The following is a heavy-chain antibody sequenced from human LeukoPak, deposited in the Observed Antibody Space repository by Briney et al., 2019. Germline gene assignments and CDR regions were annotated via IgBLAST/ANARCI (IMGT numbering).Heavy chain of an antibody. J-gene: IGHJ4*02. CDR2: ISYDGSNK. CDR3: ARGGTMVREPFSY. Sequence: GRSLRLSCAASGFTFSSYAMHWVRQAPGKGLEWVAVISYDGSNKYYADSVKGRFTISRDNSKNTLYLQMNSLRAEDTAVYYCARGGTMVREPFSYWGQGTLVTVSS. CDR1: GFTFSSYA. D-gene: IGHD3-10*01. V-gene: IGHV3-30-3*01.